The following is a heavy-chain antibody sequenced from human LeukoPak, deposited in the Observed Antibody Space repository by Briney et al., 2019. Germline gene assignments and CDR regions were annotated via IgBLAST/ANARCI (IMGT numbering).Heavy chain of an antibody. Sequence: EASVKVSCKASGGTFSSYAISWVRQAPGQGLEWMGGIIPIFATTNYAQKFQGRVTITADESTSTAYMELSSLRSEDTAVYYCARRYSSSSYFDYWGQGTLVTVSS. CDR2: IIPIFATT. CDR1: GGTFSSYA. D-gene: IGHD6-13*01. CDR3: ARRYSSSSYFDY. V-gene: IGHV1-69*13. J-gene: IGHJ4*02.